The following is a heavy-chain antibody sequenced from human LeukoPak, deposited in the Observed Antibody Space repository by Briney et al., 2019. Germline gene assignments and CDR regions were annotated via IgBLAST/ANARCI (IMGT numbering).Heavy chain of an antibody. V-gene: IGHV4-59*02. Sequence: PSETLSLTCTVSGGSVSSYYWSWIRQPPGKGLEWIGYIYYSGSTNYNPSLKSRVTISVDTSKNQFSLKLSSVTAADTAVYYCARERGIAALNYFDYWGQGTLVTVSS. CDR3: ARERGIAALNYFDY. D-gene: IGHD6-6*01. CDR2: IYYSGST. CDR1: GGSVSSYY. J-gene: IGHJ4*02.